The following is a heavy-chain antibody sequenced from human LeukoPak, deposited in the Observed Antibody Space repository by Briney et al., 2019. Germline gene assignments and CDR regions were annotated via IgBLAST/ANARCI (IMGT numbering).Heavy chain of an antibody. CDR1: GGSISSGGYS. J-gene: IGHJ4*02. Sequence: PSETLSLTCAVSGGSISSGGYSWSWIRQPPGKGLEWIGYIYHNGNTYYSPSLKSRVTISVDRSRNQLSLKLSSVTAADTAMYYCASGGYSYGFDYWGQGTLVTVSS. CDR2: IYHNGNT. CDR3: ASGGYSYGFDY. D-gene: IGHD5-18*01. V-gene: IGHV4-30-2*01.